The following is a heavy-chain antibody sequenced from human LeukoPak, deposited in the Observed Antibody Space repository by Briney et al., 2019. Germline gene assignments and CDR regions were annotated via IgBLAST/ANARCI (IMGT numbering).Heavy chain of an antibody. D-gene: IGHD2-2*01. Sequence: ASVKVSCKASGYTFTSYDINWVRQATGQGLEWMGWMNPNSGNTGYAQKFQGRVTMTRNTSISIAYMELSSLRSEDTAVYYCAREGPRYCSSTSCGWFDPWGQGTLVTVSS. V-gene: IGHV1-8*01. CDR1: GYTFTSYD. CDR3: AREGPRYCSSTSCGWFDP. J-gene: IGHJ5*02. CDR2: MNPNSGNT.